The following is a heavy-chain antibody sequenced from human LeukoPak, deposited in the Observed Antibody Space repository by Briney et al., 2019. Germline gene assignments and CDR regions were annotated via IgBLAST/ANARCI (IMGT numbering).Heavy chain of an antibody. D-gene: IGHD4-17*01. CDR1: GFTFSTYW. CDR3: ARGDDYGDSGG. CDR2: ISSSSSYI. J-gene: IGHJ4*02. Sequence: GGSLRLSCAASGFTFSTYWMTWIRQAPGKGLEWVSSISSSSSYIYYADSVKGRFTISRDNAKNSLYLQMNSLRAEDTAVYYCARGDDYGDSGGWGQGTLVTVSS. V-gene: IGHV3-21*01.